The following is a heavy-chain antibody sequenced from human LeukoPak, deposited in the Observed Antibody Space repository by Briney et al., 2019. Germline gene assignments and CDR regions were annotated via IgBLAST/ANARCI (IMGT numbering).Heavy chain of an antibody. CDR3: ARDWYSYGYYFDY. V-gene: IGHV1-18*01. CDR1: GFTFTDYG. D-gene: IGHD5-18*01. Sequence: ASVKVSCKTSGFTFTDYGINWVRQAPGQGLEWMGWISAYNGNTNYAQKLQGRVTMTTDTSTSTAYMELRSLRSDDTAVYYCARDWYSYGYYFDYWGQGTLVTVSS. J-gene: IGHJ4*02. CDR2: ISAYNGNT.